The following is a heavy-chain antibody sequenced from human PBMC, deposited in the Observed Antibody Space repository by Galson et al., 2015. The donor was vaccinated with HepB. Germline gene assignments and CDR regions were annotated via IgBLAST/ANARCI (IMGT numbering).Heavy chain of an antibody. V-gene: IGHV3-23*01. Sequence: SLRLSCAAPGFTLSSSDMSWVRQAPGKGLECVSAISGSGGSTYYADSVKGRFTISRDNSKNTLYLQMNSLRAEDTAVYYCAKTRSLANTEYFQHWGQGTLVTVSS. J-gene: IGHJ1*01. CDR3: AKTRSLANTEYFQH. D-gene: IGHD2-15*01. CDR2: ISGSGGST. CDR1: GFTLSSSD.